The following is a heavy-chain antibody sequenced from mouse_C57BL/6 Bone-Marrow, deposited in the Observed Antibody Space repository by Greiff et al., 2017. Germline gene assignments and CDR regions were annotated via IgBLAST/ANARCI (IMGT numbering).Heavy chain of an antibody. Sequence: VQLQQPGAELVKPGASVKLSCKASGYTFTSYWMQWVKQRPGQGLEWIGEIDPSDSYTNYNQKFKGKATLTVDTSSSTAYMQLSSLTSEDAAVYYCARSGYDWYYFDYWGQGTTLTVSS. V-gene: IGHV1-50*01. CDR2: IDPSDSYT. D-gene: IGHD2-2*01. J-gene: IGHJ2*01. CDR1: GYTFTSYW. CDR3: ARSGYDWYYFDY.